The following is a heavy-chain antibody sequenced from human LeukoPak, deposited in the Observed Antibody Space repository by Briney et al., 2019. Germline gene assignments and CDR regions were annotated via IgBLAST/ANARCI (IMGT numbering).Heavy chain of an antibody. D-gene: IGHD6-19*01. CDR3: AHTFRWLGNFDY. V-gene: IGHV2-5*01. CDR2: IYWNDDK. Sequence: ESGPTLVKPTQTLTLTCTFSGFSLSTSGVGVGWIRQPPGKALEWLALIYWNDDKRYSPSLKSRLTITKDTSKNQVVLTTTNMDPVDTATYYCAHTFRWLGNFDYWGQGTLVTVSS. J-gene: IGHJ4*02. CDR1: GFSLSTSGVG.